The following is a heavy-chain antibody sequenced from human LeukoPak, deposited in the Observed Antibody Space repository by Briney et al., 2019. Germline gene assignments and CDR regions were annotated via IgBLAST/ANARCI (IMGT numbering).Heavy chain of an antibody. CDR3: ASRRIVGATTDY. CDR2: IYTSGST. V-gene: IGHV4-61*02. D-gene: IGHD1-26*01. CDR1: GGSISSGSYY. J-gene: IGHJ4*02. Sequence: PSETLSLTCTVSGGSISSGSYYWSWIRQPAGKGLEWIGRIYTSGSTNYNPSLESRVTISVDTSKNQFSLKLSSVTAADTAVYYCASRRIVGATTDYWGQGTLVTVSS.